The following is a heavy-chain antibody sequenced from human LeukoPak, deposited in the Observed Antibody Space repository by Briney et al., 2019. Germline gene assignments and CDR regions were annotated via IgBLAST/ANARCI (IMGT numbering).Heavy chain of an antibody. J-gene: IGHJ4*02. CDR2: IWFDESHQ. Sequence: PGGSLRLSCAASGFTFSNSGMHWVRQAPGKGLEWVARIWFDESHQNYADSVRGGFAISRDNSNNTVCLEGNSLRADDTAVYYCAKVHLNRLPHWGQGTLVTVSS. CDR3: AKVHLNRLPH. V-gene: IGHV3-30*02. CDR1: GFTFSNSG. D-gene: IGHD1/OR15-1a*01.